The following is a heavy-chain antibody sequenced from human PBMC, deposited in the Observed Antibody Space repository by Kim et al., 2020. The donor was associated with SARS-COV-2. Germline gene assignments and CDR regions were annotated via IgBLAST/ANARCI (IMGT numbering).Heavy chain of an antibody. CDR1: GFTFGDYA. V-gene: IGHV3-49*03. CDR2: IRSKAYGGTT. D-gene: IGHD3-22*01. Sequence: GGSLRLSCTASGFTFGDYAMSWFRQAPGKGLEWVGFIRSKAYGGTTEYAASVKGRFTISRDDSKSIAYLQMNSLKTEDTAVYYCTRADNYYDSSGYYSDAFDIWGQGTMVTVSS. CDR3: TRADNYYDSSGYYSDAFDI. J-gene: IGHJ3*02.